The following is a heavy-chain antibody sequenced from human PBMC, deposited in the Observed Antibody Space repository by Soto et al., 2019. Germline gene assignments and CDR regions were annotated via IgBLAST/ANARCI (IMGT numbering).Heavy chain of an antibody. D-gene: IGHD3-10*01. CDR1: GGAFNGYY. CDR2: INHSGTV. Sequence: QVHLQQWDAGLLKPSETLSLTCAVNGGAFNGYYWTWIRQSPGKGLQWIGEINHSGTVDYSPSLKSRVTFSIDTSKKQFSLTLTSVTAADTAVYYCARAGAALVRGSIGGFDYWGQGTLVTVSS. J-gene: IGHJ4*02. V-gene: IGHV4-34*01. CDR3: ARAGAALVRGSIGGFDY.